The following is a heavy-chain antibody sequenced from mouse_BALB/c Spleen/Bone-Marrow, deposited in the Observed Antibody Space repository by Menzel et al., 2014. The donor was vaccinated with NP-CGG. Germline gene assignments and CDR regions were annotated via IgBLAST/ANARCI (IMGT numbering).Heavy chain of an antibody. V-gene: IGHV1-67*01. CDR1: GYKFTDYA. Sequence: QVQLQQSGPELVRPGVSVKISCKGSGYKFTDYAMHWVKQSRAKSLEWIGLISTYSGNTHYNQKFKGKATMTVDKSSSTAYMELARLTSEDSAIYYCARNFYGSAYFDFWDQGSTLTVSS. D-gene: IGHD1-1*01. J-gene: IGHJ2*01. CDR3: ARNFYGSAYFDF. CDR2: ISTYSGNT.